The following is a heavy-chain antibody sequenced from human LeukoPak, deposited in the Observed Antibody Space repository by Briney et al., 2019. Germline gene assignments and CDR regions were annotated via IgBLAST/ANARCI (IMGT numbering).Heavy chain of an antibody. D-gene: IGHD5-18*01. CDR3: ARIRNAGYSYGSYYYYGMDV. CDR1: GFTFSNYW. J-gene: IGHJ6*02. CDR2: VMQAGSKH. Sequence: GWSLRLSCAASGFTFSNYWMSWVRQAPGRGLEWVANVMQAGSKHDSVGSVKGRFSFSRDNAKNSVYLQMNSLRAEDTAVYYCARIRNAGYSYGSYYYYGMDVWGQGTTVTVSS. V-gene: IGHV3-7*01.